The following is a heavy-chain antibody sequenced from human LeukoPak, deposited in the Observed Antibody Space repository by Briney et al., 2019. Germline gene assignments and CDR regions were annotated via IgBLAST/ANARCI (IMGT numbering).Heavy chain of an antibody. CDR1: GYTLTELS. Sequence: ASVKVSCKVSGYTLTELSMHWVRQAPGKGLEWMGGFDPEDGETIYAQKLQGRVTMTEDTSTDTAYMELSSLRSEDTAVYYCATPQPLQQLVPGGDAFDIWGQGTMVTVSS. CDR3: ATPQPLQQLVPGGDAFDI. D-gene: IGHD6-13*01. CDR2: FDPEDGET. J-gene: IGHJ3*02. V-gene: IGHV1-24*01.